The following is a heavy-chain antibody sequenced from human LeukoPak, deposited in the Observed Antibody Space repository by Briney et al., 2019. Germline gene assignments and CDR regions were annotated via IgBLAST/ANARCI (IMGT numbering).Heavy chain of an antibody. CDR2: MNPNSGNT. CDR3: TRTVRNQLLSEY. D-gene: IGHD2-2*01. V-gene: IGHV1-8*01. Sequence: GASGSVSCKASGYTFSIYDVTWVRQAPGQGLEYMGWMNPNSGNTGSAQKFRGRVTMTSDASTTSAFMELMRLTSEDTAVYYCTRTVRNQLLSEYWGQGTRITVSS. CDR1: GYTFSIYD. J-gene: IGHJ4*02.